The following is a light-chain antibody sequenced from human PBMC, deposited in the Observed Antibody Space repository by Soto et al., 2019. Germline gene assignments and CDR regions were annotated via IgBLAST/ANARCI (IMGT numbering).Light chain of an antibody. CDR1: QSVSSSY. Sequence: EIVLTQSPGTLSLSPGERATLSCRASQSVSSSYLAWYQQKPGQAPRLLIYGASSRATGIPDRFSGSGSGTDFTLTISRLEPEDCAVYYCPQYGSSPITFGQGARLEIK. V-gene: IGKV3-20*01. J-gene: IGKJ5*01. CDR3: PQYGSSPIT. CDR2: GAS.